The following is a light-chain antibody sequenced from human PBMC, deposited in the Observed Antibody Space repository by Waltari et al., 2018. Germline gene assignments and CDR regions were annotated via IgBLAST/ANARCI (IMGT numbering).Light chain of an antibody. CDR1: QSISSW. CDR3: QQYNSYSVT. J-gene: IGKJ1*01. Sequence: DIQMTQPPSSLSASVGDRVTITCRASQSISSWLAWYQQKPGKAPKLLIYDASSLESGVPSRFSGSGSGTEFTLTISSLQPDDFATYYCQQYNSYSVTFGQGTKVEIK. CDR2: DAS. V-gene: IGKV1-5*01.